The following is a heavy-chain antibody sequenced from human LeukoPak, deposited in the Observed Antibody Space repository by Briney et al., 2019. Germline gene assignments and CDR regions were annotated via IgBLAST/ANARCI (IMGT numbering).Heavy chain of an antibody. V-gene: IGHV4-4*07. CDR1: GGSISSYY. J-gene: IGHJ4*02. CDR3: ARLVDRLMFDY. Sequence: SETLSLTCTVSGGSISSYYWSWIRQPAGKPLEWIGRIYTSGITIYKSSLESRVTISIDTSKNRFSLKLNSVTASDTAVYYCARLVDRLMFDYWGQGTQVTVSS. D-gene: IGHD2-21*02. CDR2: IYTSGIT.